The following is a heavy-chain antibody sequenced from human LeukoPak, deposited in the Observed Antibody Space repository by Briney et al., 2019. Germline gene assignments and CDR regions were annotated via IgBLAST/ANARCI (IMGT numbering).Heavy chain of an antibody. D-gene: IGHD3-22*01. Sequence: SETLSLTCTVSGGSISSSSYYWGWIRQPPGKGLEWIGSIYYSGSTYYNPSLKSRVTISVDTSKNQFSLKLSSVTAADTAVYYCARVSGITMIVVVITDAFDIWGQGTMVTVSS. V-gene: IGHV4-39*07. CDR1: GGSISSSSYY. J-gene: IGHJ3*02. CDR2: IYYSGST. CDR3: ARVSGITMIVVVITDAFDI.